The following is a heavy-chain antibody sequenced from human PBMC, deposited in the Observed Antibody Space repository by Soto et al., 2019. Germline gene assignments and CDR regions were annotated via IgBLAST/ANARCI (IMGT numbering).Heavy chain of an antibody. V-gene: IGHV3-21*01. CDR2: ISSTTNYI. CDR1: GFTFSRYS. J-gene: IGHJ4*02. Sequence: GGSPRLSCAASGFTFSRYSMNWVRQAPGKGLEWVSSISSTTNYIYYADSMKGRFTVSRDNAKNSVYLDMNSLSAEDTAVYYCARESEDLTSNFDYWGQGTLVTVSS. CDR3: ARESEDLTSNFDY.